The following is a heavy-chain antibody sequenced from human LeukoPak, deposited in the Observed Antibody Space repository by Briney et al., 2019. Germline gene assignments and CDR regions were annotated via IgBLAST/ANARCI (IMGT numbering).Heavy chain of an antibody. V-gene: IGHV4-4*07. CDR3: ARDVGLAY. CDR1: VVSINTYY. CDR2: IHSDGST. Sequence: SQTLSLTCTVSVVSINTYYWSWFRQPVGKSLEWIGRIHSDGSTYDNPSLRSPVSMSIDTSKNQFSLTLTSVTAADTAVYFCARDVGLAYWGQGILVTVSS. J-gene: IGHJ4*02.